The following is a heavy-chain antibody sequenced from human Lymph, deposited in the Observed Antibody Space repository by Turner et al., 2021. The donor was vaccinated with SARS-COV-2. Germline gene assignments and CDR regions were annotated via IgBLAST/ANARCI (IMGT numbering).Heavy chain of an antibody. D-gene: IGHD6-19*01. CDR3: ARGSPQGWYVPVFDY. V-gene: IGHV4-39*01. CDR1: GGSICSSFYY. Sequence: QLHLQESGPGLGKTSETLSRTCTVSGGSICSSFYYWGWIRQPLGKGLEWIGSIYYSGSTYYNPSLQSRVTISVDTSKNQFSLKLTSVTAEDTAVFYCARGSPQGWYVPVFDYWGQGTLVTVSS. CDR2: IYYSGST. J-gene: IGHJ4*02.